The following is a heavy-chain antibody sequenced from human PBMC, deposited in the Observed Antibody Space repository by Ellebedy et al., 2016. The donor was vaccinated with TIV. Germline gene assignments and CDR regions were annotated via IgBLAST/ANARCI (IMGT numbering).Heavy chain of an antibody. D-gene: IGHD4-17*01. Sequence: MPSETLSLTCNVSGGSMSGYYWTWIRQPPGKELEWIGYMHSSGNTAHNPSLKSRVTISLDTSQNQFFLKLNSVTAADTAVYSPSTVTVTAWFDPWGQGTLVTVSS. CDR1: GGSMSGYY. V-gene: IGHV4-59*01. CDR3: STVTVTAWFDP. J-gene: IGHJ5*02. CDR2: MHSSGNT.